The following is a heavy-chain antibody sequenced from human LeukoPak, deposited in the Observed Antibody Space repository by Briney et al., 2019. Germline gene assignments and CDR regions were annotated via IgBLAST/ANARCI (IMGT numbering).Heavy chain of an antibody. D-gene: IGHD5-18*01. J-gene: IGHJ4*02. CDR3: AKDLRIYSYGLDY. CDR1: GFTFSTYG. V-gene: IGHV3-30*18. Sequence: GGSLRLSCAASGFTFSTYGMHWVRQAPGKGLEWVAGISYDGSNKYYVGSVKGRFSVSRDNSKNTLYLEMNSLRAEDTALYYCAKDLRIYSYGLDYWGQGNLVTVSS. CDR2: ISYDGSNK.